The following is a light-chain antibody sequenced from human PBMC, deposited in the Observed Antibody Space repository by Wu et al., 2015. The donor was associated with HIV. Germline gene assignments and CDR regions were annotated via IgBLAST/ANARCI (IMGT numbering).Light chain of an antibody. CDR1: QSVSSSY. J-gene: IGKJ2*03. Sequence: EIVLTQSPGTLSLSPGERATLSCRASQSVSSSYLAWYQQKPGQAPRLLIYGASSRATGISDRFSGSGSGTDFTLTISRLEPEDFAVYYCQQYGSSPRYSFGQG. V-gene: IGKV3-20*01. CDR3: QQYGSSPRYS. CDR2: GAS.